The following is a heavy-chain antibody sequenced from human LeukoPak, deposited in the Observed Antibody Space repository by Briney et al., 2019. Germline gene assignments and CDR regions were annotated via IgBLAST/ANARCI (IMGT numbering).Heavy chain of an antibody. CDR2: ISYDGSNK. J-gene: IGHJ3*02. CDR3: ARVFYTMIVLDAFDI. CDR1: GFTFSSYA. V-gene: IGHV3-30*11. D-gene: IGHD3-22*01. Sequence: GRSLRLSCAASGFTFSSYAMHWVRQAPDKGLEWVAVISYDGSNKYYADSVKGRFTISRDNSKNTLYLQMNSLRAEDTAVYYCARVFYTMIVLDAFDIWGQGTMVTVSS.